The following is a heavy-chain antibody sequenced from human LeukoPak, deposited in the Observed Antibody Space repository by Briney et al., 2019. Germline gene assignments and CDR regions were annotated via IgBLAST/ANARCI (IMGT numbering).Heavy chain of an antibody. D-gene: IGHD1-1*01. CDR3: ARATVGLDY. V-gene: IGHV3-48*03. CDR1: GFTFSIYE. J-gene: IGHJ4*02. Sequence: PGGSLRLSCAASGFTFSIYEMNWVRQAPGKGLESISYISRSGSSIDYTDSVKGRFTISRDNAKNSLYLQMNSLRADDTAVYYCARATVGLDYWGQGTLVTVSS. CDR2: ISRSGSSI.